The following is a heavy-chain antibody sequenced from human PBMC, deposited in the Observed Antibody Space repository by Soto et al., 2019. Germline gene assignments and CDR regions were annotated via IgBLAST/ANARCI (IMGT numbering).Heavy chain of an antibody. CDR2: IIPIFGTA. CDR1: GGTFSSYA. J-gene: IGHJ6*02. CDR3: ARAYCSSTSCYPVYYYGMDV. D-gene: IGHD2-2*01. V-gene: IGHV1-69*13. Sequence: GASVKVSCKASGGTFSSYAISWVRQAPGQGLEWMGGIIPIFGTANYAQKFQGRVTITADESTSTAYMELSSLRSEDTAVYYCARAYCSSTSCYPVYYYGMDVWGQGTTVTVSS.